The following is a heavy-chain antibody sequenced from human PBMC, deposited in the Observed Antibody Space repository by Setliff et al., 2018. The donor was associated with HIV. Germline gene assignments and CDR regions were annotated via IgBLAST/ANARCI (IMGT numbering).Heavy chain of an antibody. CDR2: INVDGSSI. CDR3: ARDYLYYNMYNGSPVYGMDV. Sequence: PGGSLRLSCAASGFTFTDYWMHWVRQVPGQGLVWVSRINVDGSSISYADSVKGRFTISRDNAKNTLFLQMNSLRAEDTAVYYCARDYLYYNMYNGSPVYGMDVWGQGTTVTVSS. D-gene: IGHD3-10*01. J-gene: IGHJ6*02. V-gene: IGHV3-74*01. CDR1: GFTFTDYW.